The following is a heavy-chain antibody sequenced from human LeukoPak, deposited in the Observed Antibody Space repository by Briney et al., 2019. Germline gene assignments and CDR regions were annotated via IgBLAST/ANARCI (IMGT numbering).Heavy chain of an antibody. D-gene: IGHD2-2*01. J-gene: IGHJ4*02. Sequence: SVKVSCKASGGTFSSYAISWVRQAPGQGLEWMGRIIPILGIANYAQKFQGRVTMTRNTSISTAYMELSSLRSEDTAVYYCARGTPPWGSTSWPAIDYWGQGTLVTVSS. V-gene: IGHV1-69*04. CDR3: ARGTPPWGSTSWPAIDY. CDR1: GGTFSSYA. CDR2: IIPILGIA.